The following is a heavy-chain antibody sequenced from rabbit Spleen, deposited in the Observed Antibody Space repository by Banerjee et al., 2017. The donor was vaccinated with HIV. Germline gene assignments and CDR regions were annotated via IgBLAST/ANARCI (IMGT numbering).Heavy chain of an antibody. V-gene: IGHV1S40*01. CDR1: GFSFSSSYY. Sequence: QSLEESGGDLVKPGASLTLTCTASGFSFSSSYYMCWVRQAPGKGLESIACIYNGDGSTYYATWAKGRFTISKTSSTTVTLQMTSLTVADTATYFCARDLPEIVGWNFGFWGPGTLLTVS. J-gene: IGHJ4*02. D-gene: IGHD1-1*01. CDR3: ARDLPEIVGWNFGF. CDR2: IYNGDGST.